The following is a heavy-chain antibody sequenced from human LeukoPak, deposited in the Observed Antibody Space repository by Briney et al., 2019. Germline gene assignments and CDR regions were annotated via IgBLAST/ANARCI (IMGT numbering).Heavy chain of an antibody. CDR1: GFTVSDNH. CDR2: IHSGGNT. V-gene: IGHV3-53*01. Sequence: GGSLRLSCAIPGFTVSDNHMSWVRQAPGKGLEWVSVIHSGGNTYYADSVKGRFTISRDNSKNTVYLQMNSLRAEDTAVYYCARDLNSSGSYWGQGTLVTVSS. J-gene: IGHJ4*02. CDR3: ARDLNSSGSY. D-gene: IGHD3-22*01.